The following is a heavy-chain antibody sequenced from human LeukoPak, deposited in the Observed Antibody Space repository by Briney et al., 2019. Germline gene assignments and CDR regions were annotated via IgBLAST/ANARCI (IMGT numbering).Heavy chain of an antibody. CDR2: IIPIFGTA. D-gene: IGHD1-14*01. V-gene: IGHV1-69*06. CDR1: GYTFTSYG. Sequence: ASVKVSCKASGYTFTSYGISWVRQAPGQGLEWMGGIIPIFGTANYAQKFQGRVTITADKSTSTAYMALSSLRSEDTAVYYCARSRSDSKYYYYYYMDVWGKGTTVTVSS. J-gene: IGHJ6*03. CDR3: ARSRSDSKYYYYYYMDV.